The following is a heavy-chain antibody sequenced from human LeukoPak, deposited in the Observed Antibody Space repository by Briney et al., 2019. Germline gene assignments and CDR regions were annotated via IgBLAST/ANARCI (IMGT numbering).Heavy chain of an antibody. J-gene: IGHJ5*02. D-gene: IGHD3-10*01. V-gene: IGHV4-59*08. CDR2: IYYSGST. Sequence: SETLSLTCTVSGGSISSYYWSWIRQPPGKGLEWIGYIYYSGSTNYNPSLKRRVTISVDTSKNQFSLKLSSVTAADTAVYYCARVMGGFGELSAWFDPWGQGTLVTVSS. CDR1: GGSISSYY. CDR3: ARVMGGFGELSAWFDP.